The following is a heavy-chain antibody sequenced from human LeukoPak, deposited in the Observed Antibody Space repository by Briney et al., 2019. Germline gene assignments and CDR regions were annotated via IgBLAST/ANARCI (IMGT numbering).Heavy chain of an antibody. CDR1: GFTFSTYS. CDR3: ARGGSFDS. CDR2: ISSSSSTI. J-gene: IGHJ4*02. V-gene: IGHV3-48*01. Sequence: GGSLRLSCAASGFTFSTYSMNWVRQASGKGLEWVSYISSSSSTINYADSVKGRFTISRDNAKNSLYLQMNSLRAEDTAVYYCARGGSFDSWGQGTHVTVSS.